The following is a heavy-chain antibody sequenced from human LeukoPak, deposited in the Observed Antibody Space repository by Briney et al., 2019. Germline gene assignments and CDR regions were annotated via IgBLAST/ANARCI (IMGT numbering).Heavy chain of an antibody. J-gene: IGHJ4*02. CDR1: GFTVSSNY. CDR3: AKVPSYDFWSGSFDC. CDR2: IYSGGST. Sequence: GGSLRLSCAASGFTVSSNYMSWVRQAPGKGLEGVSVIYSGGSTYYADSVKGRFTISRDNSKNTLYLQMNSLRAEDTAVYYCAKVPSYDFWSGSFDCWGQGTLVTVSS. D-gene: IGHD3-3*01. V-gene: IGHV3-53*01.